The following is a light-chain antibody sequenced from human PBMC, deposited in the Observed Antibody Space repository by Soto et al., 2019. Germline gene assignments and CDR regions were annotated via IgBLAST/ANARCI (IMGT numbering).Light chain of an antibody. V-gene: IGKV3-15*01. Sequence: EIVMTQSPAILSVSPGERATLSCRASQSVSSNLAWYQQKPGQAPRLLIYGASTRATGIPARFSGSGSGTEFTLTISSLQSEDFAVYYCQQYNNLPYTFGQGTKLEIK. CDR3: QQYNNLPYT. J-gene: IGKJ2*01. CDR2: GAS. CDR1: QSVSSN.